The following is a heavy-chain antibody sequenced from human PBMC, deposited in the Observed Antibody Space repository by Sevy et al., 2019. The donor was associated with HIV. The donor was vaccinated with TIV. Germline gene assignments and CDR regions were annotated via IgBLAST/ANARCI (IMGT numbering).Heavy chain of an antibody. V-gene: IGHV4-59*11. CDR3: VSGGALIYYDTIGFPYFFDS. Sequence: SETLSLTCTVSGGSISGHYWGWIRQSPGKGLEWIAYVYDSGSSNYNPSLRSRVTISVDTSKSQFSLRLSSVTAADTAVYFCVSGGALIYYDTIGFPYFFDSWGPGTLVTVSS. CDR1: GGSISGHY. J-gene: IGHJ4*02. D-gene: IGHD3-22*01. CDR2: VYDSGSS.